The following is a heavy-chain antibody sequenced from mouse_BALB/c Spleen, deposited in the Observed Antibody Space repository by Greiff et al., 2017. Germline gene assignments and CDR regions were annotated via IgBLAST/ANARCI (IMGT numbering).Heavy chain of an antibody. D-gene: IGHD1-1*01. J-gene: IGHJ2*01. CDR2: ISSGGSYT. Sequence: EVHLVESGGGLVKPGGSLKLSCAASGFTFSSYTMSWVRQTPEKRLEWVATISSGGSYTYYPDSVKGRFTISRDNAKNTLYLQMSSLKSEDTAMYYCTREDGSSYDYWGQGTTLTVSS. CDR3: TREDGSSYDY. CDR1: GFTFSSYT. V-gene: IGHV5-6-4*01.